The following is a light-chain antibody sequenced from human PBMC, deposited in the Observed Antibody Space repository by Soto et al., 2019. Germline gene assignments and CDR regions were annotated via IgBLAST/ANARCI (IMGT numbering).Light chain of an antibody. CDR1: QSINSE. V-gene: IGKV3-15*01. Sequence: EIVMTQSPATLSLSPGERAALSCRASQSINSELAWYQQKPGQPPRLHISGASTRATGVPTRFTGSESGSEFTLTISGLQSEDFAVYYCQQGHNWPLTFGHGTRLEI. CDR3: QQGHNWPLT. J-gene: IGKJ2*01. CDR2: GAS.